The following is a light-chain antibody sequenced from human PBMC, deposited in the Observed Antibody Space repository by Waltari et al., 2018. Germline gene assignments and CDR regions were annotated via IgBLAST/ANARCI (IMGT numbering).Light chain of an antibody. CDR2: AAS. V-gene: IGKV1-39*01. Sequence: DIQMTQSPSYLSASVGDRVTITCRASQSIISSLNWYQQKPGKAPKLLIYAASNLQTGVPSRFSGSGSGTDFTLTITSLQPEDFATYYCQQSYSTPVFGGGTKVEIK. CDR1: QSIISS. J-gene: IGKJ4*01. CDR3: QQSYSTPV.